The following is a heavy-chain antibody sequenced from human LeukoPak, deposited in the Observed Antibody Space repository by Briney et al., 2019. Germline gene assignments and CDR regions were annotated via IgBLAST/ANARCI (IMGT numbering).Heavy chain of an antibody. Sequence: GGSLRLSCAASGFTFSSYGMHWVRQAPGKGLEWVAVISYDGSNKYYADSVKGRFTISRDNSKNTLYLQMNSLRAEDTAVYYCARDPRGSWGYYYYGMDVWGQGTTVTVSS. J-gene: IGHJ6*02. V-gene: IGHV3-30*03. CDR2: ISYDGSNK. CDR1: GFTFSSYG. CDR3: ARDPRGSWGYYYYGMDV. D-gene: IGHD6-13*01.